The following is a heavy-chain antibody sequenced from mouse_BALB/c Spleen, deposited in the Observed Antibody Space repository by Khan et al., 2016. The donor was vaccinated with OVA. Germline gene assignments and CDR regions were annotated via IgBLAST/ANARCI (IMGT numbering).Heavy chain of an antibody. J-gene: IGHJ3*01. D-gene: IGHD2-4*01. Sequence: QVQLQQSGPGLVQPSQSLSITCTVSGFSLTTYGVHWVRQSPGKGLEWLGVIWRGGSTDYNAPFISRLSISKDNSKSQVFFKMNSLQANDTAIYYCARNYDYDEGLAYWGQGTLVTVSA. CDR1: GFSLTTYG. CDR2: IWRGGST. V-gene: IGHV2-2*02. CDR3: ARNYDYDEGLAY.